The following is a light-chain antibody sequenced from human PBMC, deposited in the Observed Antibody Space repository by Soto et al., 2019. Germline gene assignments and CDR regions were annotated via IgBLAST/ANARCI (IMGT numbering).Light chain of an antibody. CDR1: SGSIASNY. Sequence: NFMLTQPHSVSESPGKTVTISCTGSSGSIASNYVQWYQQRPGSAPTTVIYEDNRRPSGVPDRFSGSIDSSSNSASLTISGLKTEDEADYYCQSYDSTNHWVFGGGTKVTVL. V-gene: IGLV6-57*02. J-gene: IGLJ3*02. CDR2: EDN. CDR3: QSYDSTNHWV.